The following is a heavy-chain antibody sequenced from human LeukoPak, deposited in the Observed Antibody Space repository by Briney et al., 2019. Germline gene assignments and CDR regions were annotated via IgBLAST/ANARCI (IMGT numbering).Heavy chain of an antibody. CDR3: TTDSTLTGYGDYYYYGMDV. CDR1: GFTFSSYA. Sequence: PGGSLRLSCAASGFTFSSYAMSWVRQAPGKGLEWVGRIKSKTDGGTTDYAAPVKGRFTISRDDSKNTLYLQMNSLKTEDTAVYYCTTDSTLTGYGDYYYYGMDVWGQGTTVTVTS. D-gene: IGHD4-17*01. V-gene: IGHV3-15*01. J-gene: IGHJ6*02. CDR2: IKSKTDGGTT.